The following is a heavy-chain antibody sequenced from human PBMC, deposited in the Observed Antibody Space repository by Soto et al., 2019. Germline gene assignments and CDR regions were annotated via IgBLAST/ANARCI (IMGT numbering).Heavy chain of an antibody. Sequence: EVQLVESGGGLVQPGGSLRLSSVASGFTFSNYWMYWVRQAPGGGLVWVSRINRDGSVSSYADSVKGRLTISSDNVKNPLYLQMNSLRAEDTAVYYCASGDCDGGTCYSLAGSFYYYMDVWGKGTTVTVFS. CDR3: ASGDCDGGTCYSLAGSFYYYMDV. CDR1: GFTFSNYW. D-gene: IGHD2-15*01. CDR2: INRDGSVS. J-gene: IGHJ6*03. V-gene: IGHV3-74*01.